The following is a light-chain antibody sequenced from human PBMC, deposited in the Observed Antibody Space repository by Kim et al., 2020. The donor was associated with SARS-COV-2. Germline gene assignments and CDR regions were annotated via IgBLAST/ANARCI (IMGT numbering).Light chain of an antibody. V-gene: IGLV2-14*03. Sequence: GQSITISCIGSSSDICGYKSVSWYQQHPGKPPKLMSSDVTKRPSGVSNRFSGSKSGNTASLTISGLQADDEADYYCSSYTAASTWVFGGGTKVTVL. CDR3: SSYTAASTWV. CDR2: DVT. CDR1: SSDICGYKS. J-gene: IGLJ2*01.